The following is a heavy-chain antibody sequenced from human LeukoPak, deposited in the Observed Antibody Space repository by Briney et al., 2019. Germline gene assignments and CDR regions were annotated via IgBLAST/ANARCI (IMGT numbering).Heavy chain of an antibody. V-gene: IGHV4-59*01. CDR1: GGSISSYY. CDR2: ICYSGST. Sequence: KPSETLFLTCTVSGGSISSYYWSWIRQPPGKGLEWIACICYSGSTKYNPSLKSRVTISVDTSKNQLSLKLSSVTAADTAVYYCAREPGFDSSGYLNGFDPWGQGTLVTVVS. D-gene: IGHD3-22*01. J-gene: IGHJ5*02. CDR3: AREPGFDSSGYLNGFDP.